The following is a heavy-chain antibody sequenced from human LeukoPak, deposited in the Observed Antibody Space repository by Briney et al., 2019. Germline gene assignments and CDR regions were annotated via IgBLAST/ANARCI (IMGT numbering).Heavy chain of an antibody. CDR1: LFTVSSNY. CDR3: ARETYYYDSSGYYGPNWFDP. CDR2: IYSGGST. D-gene: IGHD3-22*01. V-gene: IGHV3-53*01. J-gene: IGHJ5*02. Sequence: GGSLRVSCAPSLFTVSSNYISWVRPAPGKGLEWVSVIYSGGSTYYADPVPGRFTISRDNSKNTLYLQMSSLRAEDTAVYYCARETYYYDSSGYYGPNWFDPWGQGTLVTVSS.